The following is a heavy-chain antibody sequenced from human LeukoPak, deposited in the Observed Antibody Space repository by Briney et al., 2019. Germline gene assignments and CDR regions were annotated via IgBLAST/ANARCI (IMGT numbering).Heavy chain of an antibody. D-gene: IGHD6-13*01. V-gene: IGHV4-4*07. CDR2: IYTSGST. CDR3: ATQYRPGYSSSWYYFDY. J-gene: IGHJ4*02. CDR1: GGSISSYY. Sequence: SETLSLTCTVSGGSISSYYWSWIRQPAGKGLEWIGRIYTSGSTNYNPSLKSRVTISVDTSKNQFSLKLSSVTAADTAVYYCATQYRPGYSSSWYYFDYWGQGTLVTVSS.